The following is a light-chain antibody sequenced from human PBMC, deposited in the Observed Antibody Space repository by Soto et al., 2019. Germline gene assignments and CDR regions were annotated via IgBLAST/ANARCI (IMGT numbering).Light chain of an antibody. CDR1: SSDVGSYNR. V-gene: IGLV2-18*02. CDR2: DVS. J-gene: IGLJ2*01. CDR3: SSYTSSNTLL. Sequence: QSVLTQPPSVSGSPGQSVTISCTGTSSDVGSYNRVSWYQQPPGTAPKLMIYDVSNRPSGVPDRFSGSKSDNTASLTISGLQAEDEADYYCSSYTSSNTLLFGGGTKLTVL.